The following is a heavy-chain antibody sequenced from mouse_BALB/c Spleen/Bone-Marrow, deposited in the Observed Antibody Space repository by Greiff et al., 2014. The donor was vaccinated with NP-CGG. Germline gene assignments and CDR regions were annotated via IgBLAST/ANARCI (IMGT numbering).Heavy chain of an antibody. J-gene: IGHJ3*01. V-gene: IGHV1-47*01. CDR1: GYTFTTYP. CDR3: KGGGGFAY. CDR2: FHPYNDDT. Sequence: QVQLQQSGAELVKPGASVKMSCKAFGYTFTTYPIEWMKQNHGKSLEWIGNFHPYNDDTKYNEKFKGKAKLTVEKSSSTVYLELSGLALEDLGVYYCKGGGGFAYWGQGTLVTVSA.